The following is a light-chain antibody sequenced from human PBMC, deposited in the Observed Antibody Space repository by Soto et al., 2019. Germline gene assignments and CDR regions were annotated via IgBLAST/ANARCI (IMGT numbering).Light chain of an antibody. V-gene: IGKV1-39*01. CDR2: KAS. Sequence: DIPMTQSPSTLSASVGDRVTITCRPSQSIDSYLNWYQQKPGKAPSLLIYKASTLQRGVPSRFSGSESGTDFTLTITNLQPEDFATYYCQQTSSTPLTFGGGTKVEIK. CDR1: QSIDSY. J-gene: IGKJ4*01. CDR3: QQTSSTPLT.